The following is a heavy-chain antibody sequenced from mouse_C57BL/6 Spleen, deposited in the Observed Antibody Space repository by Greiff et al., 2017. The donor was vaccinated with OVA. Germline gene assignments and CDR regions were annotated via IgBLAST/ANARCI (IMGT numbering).Heavy chain of an antibody. Sequence: EVQLVESGGGLVKPGGSLKLSCAASGFTFSDYGMHWVRQAPEKGLEWVAYISSGSSTIYYADTVKGRFTISRDNAKNTLFLQMTSLRSEDTAMYYCAIYYDYDRYFDVWGTGTTVTVSS. J-gene: IGHJ1*03. D-gene: IGHD2-4*01. CDR2: ISSGSSTI. V-gene: IGHV5-17*01. CDR3: AIYYDYDRYFDV. CDR1: GFTFSDYG.